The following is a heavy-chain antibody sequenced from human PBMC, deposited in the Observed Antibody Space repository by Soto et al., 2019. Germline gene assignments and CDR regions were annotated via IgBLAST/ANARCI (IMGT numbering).Heavy chain of an antibody. CDR3: ASTYYYGSGSYSNFYGMDV. Sequence: GASGKVSGKASGYTFIGYYMHWVRQAPGQGPEWMGWINPKSGGTNYAQKFQDRVTMTRDKSLSTAYMELRRLRSDDTAVYYCASTYYYGSGSYSNFYGMDVWGQGTTVTVSS. CDR2: INPKSGGT. D-gene: IGHD3-10*01. V-gene: IGHV1-2*02. CDR1: GYTFIGYY. J-gene: IGHJ6*02.